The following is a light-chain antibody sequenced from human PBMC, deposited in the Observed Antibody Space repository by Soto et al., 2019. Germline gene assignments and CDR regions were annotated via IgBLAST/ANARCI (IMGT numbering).Light chain of an antibody. V-gene: IGKV3-20*01. Sequence: IVLTQSGDTPSLSPGERATLSCRASQSVSSNYLAWYQQKLGQAPRLLIYDASRRATGIPDRFSGSGSGTDFTLTISRLEPEDFVVYYCQQYGRSPTFGQGTKVDIK. CDR2: DAS. CDR3: QQYGRSPT. J-gene: IGKJ1*01. CDR1: QSVSSNY.